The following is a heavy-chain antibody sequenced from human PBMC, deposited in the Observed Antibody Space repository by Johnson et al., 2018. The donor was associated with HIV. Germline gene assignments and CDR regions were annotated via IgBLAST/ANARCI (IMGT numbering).Heavy chain of an antibody. CDR1: GFTYDMYW. CDR2: INSFGSST. Sequence: VQLVESGGGLVQPGGSLRLSCAASGFTYDMYWMHWVRQAPGKGLVWVSRINSFGSSTNYADFVKGRFTISRDNAKNTLYLQMNSLRAEDTAVYYCVRAVYSSSSSCAFDMWGQGTVVTVSS. D-gene: IGHD6-6*01. V-gene: IGHV3-74*02. J-gene: IGHJ3*02. CDR3: VRAVYSSSSSCAFDM.